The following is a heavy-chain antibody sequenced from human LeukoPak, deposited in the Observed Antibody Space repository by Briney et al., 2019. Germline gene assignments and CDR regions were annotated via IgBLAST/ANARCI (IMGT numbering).Heavy chain of an antibody. J-gene: IGHJ4*02. Sequence: ASVKVSCKASGGTFSSYAISWVRQAPGQGLEWMGGIIPIFGTANYAQKFQGRVTITADESTSTAYMELSSLRSEDTAAYYCARDRYCSGGSCLNYYFDYWGQGTLVTVSS. D-gene: IGHD2-15*01. V-gene: IGHV1-69*01. CDR2: IIPIFGTA. CDR3: ARDRYCSGGSCLNYYFDY. CDR1: GGTFSSYA.